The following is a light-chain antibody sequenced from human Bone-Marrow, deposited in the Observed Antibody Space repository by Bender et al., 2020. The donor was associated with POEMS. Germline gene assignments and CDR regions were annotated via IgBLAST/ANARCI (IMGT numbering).Light chain of an antibody. CDR1: ISDVGGYKY. J-gene: IGLJ2*01. Sequence: SALTQPRSVSGSPGQSVTISCTGTISDVGGYKYVSWYQHHPGKAPKLVIFDVTKRPSGVPDRFSGSKSGNTDSLTISGLQAEDETDYFCCSYAGRYSFVFGGATTVTVL. CDR2: DVT. V-gene: IGLV2-11*01. CDR3: CSYAGRYSFV.